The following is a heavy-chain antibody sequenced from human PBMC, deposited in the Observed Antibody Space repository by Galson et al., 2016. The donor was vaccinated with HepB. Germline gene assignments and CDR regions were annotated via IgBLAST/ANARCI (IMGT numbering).Heavy chain of an antibody. D-gene: IGHD5-12*01. J-gene: IGHJ6*02. V-gene: IGHV3-15*01. CDR1: GFTFSNAW. CDR2: IKSKTDGETT. CDR3: STESGYDRPSYYYYYGMDV. Sequence: SLRLSCAASGFTFSNAWMSWVRQAPGKGLEWVGRIKSKTDGETTDYAAPVKGRFTISRDDSKNTLYLQMNSLETEDTAVYYCSTESGYDRPSYYYYYGMDVWGQGTTVTVSS.